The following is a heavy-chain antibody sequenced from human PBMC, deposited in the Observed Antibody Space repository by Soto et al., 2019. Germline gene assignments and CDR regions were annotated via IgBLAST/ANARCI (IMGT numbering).Heavy chain of an antibody. D-gene: IGHD4-17*01. CDR2: IIPILSTA. CDR1: GGTFSSYA. Sequence: QVQLGQSGAEVKKPGSSVRVSCKASGGTFSSYAVSWVRQAPGQGLEWMGGIIPILSTANYTQKFQGRVTVTADRSSSTDYMELSSLRSEDTAIYYCATKSGVYGDYLYFDYWGQGTLITVSS. V-gene: IGHV1-69*06. CDR3: ATKSGVYGDYLYFDY. J-gene: IGHJ4*02.